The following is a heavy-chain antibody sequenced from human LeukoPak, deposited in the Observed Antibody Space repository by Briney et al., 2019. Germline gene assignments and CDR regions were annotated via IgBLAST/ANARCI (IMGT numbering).Heavy chain of an antibody. V-gene: IGHV3-30*18. CDR3: AKDKSAAGTGGSFDY. CDR2: ISYDGSNK. D-gene: IGHD6-13*01. J-gene: IGHJ4*02. Sequence: PGGSLRLSCAASGFTFSDYYMSWIRQAPGKGLEWVAVISYDGSNKYYADSVKGRFTISRDNSKNTLYLQMNSLRAEDTAVYYCAKDKSAAGTGGSFDYWGQGTLVTVSS. CDR1: GFTFSDYY.